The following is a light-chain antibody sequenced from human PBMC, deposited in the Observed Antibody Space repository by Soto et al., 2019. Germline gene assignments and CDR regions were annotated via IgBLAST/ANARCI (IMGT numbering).Light chain of an antibody. V-gene: IGLV2-23*02. CDR2: EVS. CDR1: SSDVGSYNL. Sequence: QSVLTQFASVSGSPGQSITISCSGTSSDVGSYNLVSWYQQHPGKAPKLMIYEVSKRPSGVSNRFSGSKSGNTASLTISGLQAEYEADYYCCSYAGSSTYVFGTGTKVTVL. CDR3: CSYAGSSTYV. J-gene: IGLJ1*01.